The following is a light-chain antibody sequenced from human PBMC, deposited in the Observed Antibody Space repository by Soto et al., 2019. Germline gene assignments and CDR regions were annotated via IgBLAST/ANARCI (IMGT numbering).Light chain of an antibody. CDR3: SSYSSSSTLYV. V-gene: IGLV2-14*01. J-gene: IGLJ1*01. Sequence: QSVPTQPASVSGSPGQSITISCIGTSSDIGAYNYVSWCQQHPGKVPKLMIYEVPQRPSGLSKRSSGSKSCNTASLTISGLQAEDEAEYFCSSYSSSSTLYVFGTGTKVTVL. CDR1: SSDIGAYNY. CDR2: EVP.